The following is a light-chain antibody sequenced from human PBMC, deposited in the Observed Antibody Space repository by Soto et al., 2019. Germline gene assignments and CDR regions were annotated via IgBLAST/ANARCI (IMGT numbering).Light chain of an antibody. CDR2: DSS. V-gene: IGKV3-11*01. Sequence: EIVLTQSPATLSLSPGERATLYCRASQSVSSYLAWYQQKPGQAPRLLIYDSSNRATGIPVRFSGNGFGTDFTLTISSLEPEDFAVYYCQQRSSWPTFGPGTKVDI. J-gene: IGKJ3*01. CDR3: QQRSSWPT. CDR1: QSVSSY.